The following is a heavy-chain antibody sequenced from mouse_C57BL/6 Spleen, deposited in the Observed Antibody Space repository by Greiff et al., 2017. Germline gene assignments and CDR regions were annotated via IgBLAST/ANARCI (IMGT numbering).Heavy chain of an antibody. CDR3: SSPSTAVIREDY. CDR1: GYAFSSSW. V-gene: IGHV1-82*01. Sequence: QVQLQQSGPELVKPGASVKISCKASGYAFSSSWMHWVKQRPGQGLEWIGRIYPGDGDTNYNGKFKGKATLTADKSSSTAYMQISSLTSEDAAVYFCSSPSTAVIREDYWGQGTSLTVSS. CDR2: IYPGDGDT. D-gene: IGHD2-13*01. J-gene: IGHJ2*02.